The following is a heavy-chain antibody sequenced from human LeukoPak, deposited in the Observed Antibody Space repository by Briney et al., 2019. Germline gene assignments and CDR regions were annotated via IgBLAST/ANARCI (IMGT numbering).Heavy chain of an antibody. Sequence: GGSLRLSCAASGFTFSDYYMSWIRQAPGKGLEWVSYISSSGSTIYYADSVKGRFTISRDNAKNSLYLQMNSLKTEDTAVYYCTRPGSSWYEVDYWGQGTLVTVSS. CDR3: TRPGSSWYEVDY. J-gene: IGHJ4*02. CDR2: ISSSGSTI. D-gene: IGHD6-13*01. V-gene: IGHV3-11*01. CDR1: GFTFSDYY.